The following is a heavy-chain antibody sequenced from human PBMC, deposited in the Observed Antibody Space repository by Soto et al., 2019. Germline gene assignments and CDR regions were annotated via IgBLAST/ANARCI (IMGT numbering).Heavy chain of an antibody. V-gene: IGHV3-30*18. D-gene: IGHD3-22*01. CDR3: AKVYYYDSSGYLIDY. Sequence: ESGGGVVQPGRSLRLSCAASGFTFSSYGMHWVRQAPGKGLEWVAVISYDGSNKYYADSVKGRFTISRDNSKNTLYLQMNSLRAEDTAVYYCAKVYYYDSSGYLIDYWGQGTLVTVSS. J-gene: IGHJ4*02. CDR2: ISYDGSNK. CDR1: GFTFSSYG.